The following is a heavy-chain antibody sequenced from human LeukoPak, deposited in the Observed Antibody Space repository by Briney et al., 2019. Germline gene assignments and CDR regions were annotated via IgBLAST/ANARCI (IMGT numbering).Heavy chain of an antibody. V-gene: IGHV4-30-4*02. J-gene: IGHJ4*02. Sequence: SETLSLTCTVSGGSISSGDYYWSWIRQPPGKGLEWIGYIYYSGSTYYNPSLKSRITISVDTSKNQFSLKPSSVTAADTAVYYCARQQLSQLYYFDNWGQGTLVTVSS. CDR1: GGSISSGDYY. CDR3: ARQQLSQLYYFDN. CDR2: IYYSGST. D-gene: IGHD6-13*01.